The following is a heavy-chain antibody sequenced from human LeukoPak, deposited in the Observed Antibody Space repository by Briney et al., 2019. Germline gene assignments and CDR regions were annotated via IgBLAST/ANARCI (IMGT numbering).Heavy chain of an antibody. Sequence: SETLSLTCTVSGGSISSYYWSWIRQPPGKGLEWIGYIYYSGSTKYNPALKSRVTISVDTSKNQFSLKLSSVTAADTAVYYCARSGFYGDYTFYYWGQGILVTVSP. J-gene: IGHJ4*02. V-gene: IGHV4-59*01. CDR2: IYYSGST. CDR3: ARSGFYGDYTFYY. CDR1: GGSISSYY. D-gene: IGHD4-17*01.